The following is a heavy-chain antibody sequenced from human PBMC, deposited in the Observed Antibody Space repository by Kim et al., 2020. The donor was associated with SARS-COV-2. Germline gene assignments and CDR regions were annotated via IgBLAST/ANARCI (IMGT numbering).Heavy chain of an antibody. V-gene: IGHV3-23*01. D-gene: IGHD4-17*01. J-gene: IGHJ5*02. CDR1: GFTFRSYA. Sequence: GGSLRLSCAASGFTFRSYAMSWVRQAPGKGLEWVSTISGSADSTYYADSVKGRFTISRDNSRTTLYLQMSSLRAEDTALYYCAKDPYYGERWFDPWGQGTLVTVSS. CDR2: ISGSADST. CDR3: AKDPYYGERWFDP.